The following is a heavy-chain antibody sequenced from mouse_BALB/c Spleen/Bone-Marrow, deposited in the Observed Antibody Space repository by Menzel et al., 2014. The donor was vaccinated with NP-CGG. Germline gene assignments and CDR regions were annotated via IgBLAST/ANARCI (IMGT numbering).Heavy chain of an antibody. CDR3: ARQNGNYGYYYAMDY. V-gene: IGHV5-9-2*01. Sequence: EVMLVESGGGLVKPGGSLKLSCAASGFTFSSYGMSWVRQTPEKRLEWVATISGGGSYTYYPDSVKGRFTISGGNAKNNLYLQMSSLRSEDTALYYCARQNGNYGYYYAMDYWGQGTSVTVST. CDR2: ISGGGSYT. CDR1: GFTFSSYG. D-gene: IGHD2-1*01. J-gene: IGHJ4*01.